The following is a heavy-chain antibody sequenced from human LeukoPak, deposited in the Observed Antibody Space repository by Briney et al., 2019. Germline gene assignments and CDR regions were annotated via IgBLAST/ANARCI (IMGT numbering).Heavy chain of an antibody. D-gene: IGHD3-10*01. V-gene: IGHV3-23*01. CDR1: GFTFSSYA. CDR2: ISGSGGST. CDR3: AKDPLWFGELLYYLDY. Sequence: GGSLRLSCAASGFTFSSYAMSWVRQAPGKGLEWVSAISGSGGSTYYADSVKGRFTISRDNSKNTLYLQMNSLRAEDTAVYYCAKDPLWFGELLYYLDYRGQGTLVTVSS. J-gene: IGHJ4*02.